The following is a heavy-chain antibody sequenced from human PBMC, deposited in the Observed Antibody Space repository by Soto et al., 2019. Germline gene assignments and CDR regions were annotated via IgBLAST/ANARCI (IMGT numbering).Heavy chain of an antibody. CDR3: ARHYYDSSGYPIREYFQH. CDR1: GYSFTSYW. V-gene: IGHV5-10-1*01. CDR2: IDPSDSYT. D-gene: IGHD3-22*01. J-gene: IGHJ1*01. Sequence: PGESLKISCKGSGYSFTSYWISWVRQMPGKGLEWTGRIDPSDSYTDYSPSFQGHVTISADKSISTAYLQWSSLKASDTAMYYCARHYYDSSGYPIREYFQHWGQGTLVTVSS.